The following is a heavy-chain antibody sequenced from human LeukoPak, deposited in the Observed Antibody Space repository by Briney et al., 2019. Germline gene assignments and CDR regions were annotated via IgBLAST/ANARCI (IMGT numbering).Heavy chain of an antibody. Sequence: GASVKVSCKASGYTFTGYYMHWVRQAPGQGLEWMGRINPNSGGTNYAQKFQGRVTMTRDTSISTAYMELGRLRSDDTAVYYCARGGKNYYDSSGYYSLFDYWGQGTLVTVSS. CDR2: INPNSGGT. V-gene: IGHV1-2*06. J-gene: IGHJ4*02. D-gene: IGHD3-22*01. CDR3: ARGGKNYYDSSGYYSLFDY. CDR1: GYTFTGYY.